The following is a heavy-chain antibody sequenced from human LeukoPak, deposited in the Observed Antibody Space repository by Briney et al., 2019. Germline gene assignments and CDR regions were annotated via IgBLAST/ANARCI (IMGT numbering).Heavy chain of an antibody. CDR2: IIPMFGIA. CDR3: ARDAQGLRFMAPPGY. V-gene: IGHV1-69*13. Sequence: GASVKVSCKASGGTFSSYAISWVRQAPGQGLEWMGGIIPMFGIAKYAQRFQGRVTITADESTSTVYMELSSLRSEDTAVYYCARDAQGLRFMAPPGYWGQGTLVTVSS. J-gene: IGHJ4*02. CDR1: GGTFSSYA. D-gene: IGHD5-12*01.